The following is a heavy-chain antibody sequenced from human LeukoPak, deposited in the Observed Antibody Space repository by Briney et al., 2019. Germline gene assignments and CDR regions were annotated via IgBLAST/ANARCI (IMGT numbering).Heavy chain of an antibody. D-gene: IGHD1-26*01. Sequence: GSLRLSCAVSGFTFSRYTMHWVRQAPGQGLEWVAVISIDGNTKYHADSVRGRFTISRGNSKNTLYLQMNSLRTEDTAVYFCARDHDSGGGGGYWGQGTLVTVSS. CDR1: GFTFSRYT. V-gene: IGHV3-30-3*01. CDR3: ARDHDSGGGGGY. J-gene: IGHJ4*02. CDR2: ISIDGNTK.